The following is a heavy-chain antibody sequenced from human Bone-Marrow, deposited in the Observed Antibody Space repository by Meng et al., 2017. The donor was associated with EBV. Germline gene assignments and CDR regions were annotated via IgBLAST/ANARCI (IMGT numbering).Heavy chain of an antibody. D-gene: IGHD6-19*01. Sequence: QVHLQESGPGLVKPSGTLSLTCAVSGGSIHSSNCCVWVRQPPGKGLGCIGEIYHSGGTNPSLQSRVTISVDKAKNHFSLKLRSVTAADTAVYYCARNLLALAVNEDYFDFWGQGSLVTVSS. V-gene: IGHV4-4*02. CDR3: ARNLLALAVNEDYFDF. CDR1: GGSIHSSNC. CDR2: IYHSGGT. J-gene: IGHJ4*02.